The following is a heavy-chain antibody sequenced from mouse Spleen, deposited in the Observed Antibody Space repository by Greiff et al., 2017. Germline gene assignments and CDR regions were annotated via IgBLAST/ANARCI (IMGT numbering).Heavy chain of an antibody. CDR1: GYAFSSSW. D-gene: IGHD2-4*01. CDR3: ARSREGLRRVLYYFDY. J-gene: IGHJ2*01. CDR2: IYPGDGDT. V-gene: IGHV1-82*01. Sequence: QVQLQQSGPELVKPGASVKISCKASGYAFSSSWMNWVKQRPGKGLEWIGRIYPGDGDTNYNGKFKGKATLTADKSSSTAYMQLSSLTSEDSAVYFCARSREGLRRVLYYFDYWGQGTTLTVSS.